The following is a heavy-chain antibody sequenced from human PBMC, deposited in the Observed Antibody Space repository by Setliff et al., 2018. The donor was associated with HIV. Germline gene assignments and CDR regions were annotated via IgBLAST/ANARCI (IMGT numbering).Heavy chain of an antibody. CDR3: ARMYSGYDWSPAGARTRYFDY. V-gene: IGHV4-39*07. J-gene: IGHJ4*02. CDR2: IYHSGST. CDR1: GGSFIGSSFQ. D-gene: IGHD5-12*01. Sequence: SETLSLTCNVSGGSFIGSSFQSTWIRQPPGKGLEWIGSIYHSGSTYYNPSLKSRVTISVDTSKNQFSLKLSSVTAADTAVYYCARMYSGYDWSPAGARTRYFDYWGQGTLVTVSS.